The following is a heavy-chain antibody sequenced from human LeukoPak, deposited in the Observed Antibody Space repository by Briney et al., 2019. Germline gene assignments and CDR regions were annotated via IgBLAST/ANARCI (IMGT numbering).Heavy chain of an antibody. CDR3: ARDPYYGSGNFDY. J-gene: IGHJ4*02. CDR2: NFNSQTT. D-gene: IGHD3-10*01. CDR1: GAAIKSYY. V-gene: IGHV4-59*01. Sequence: PSETLSLTCSVSGAAIKSYYWSWIRQPPGKGLEWIGYNFNSQTTKYNPSLKSRVTISLDASKSQFSLKLISLTGADTAVYYCARDPYYGSGNFDYWGRGILVTVSS.